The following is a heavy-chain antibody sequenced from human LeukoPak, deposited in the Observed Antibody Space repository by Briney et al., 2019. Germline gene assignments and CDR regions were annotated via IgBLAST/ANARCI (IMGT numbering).Heavy chain of an antibody. CDR3: ARGIFGVVNGAFDI. D-gene: IGHD3-3*01. CDR1: GGSVSSGVYF. J-gene: IGHJ3*02. CDR2: IYYSGST. Sequence: SETLSLTCTVSGGSVSSGVYFWSWIRQPPGKGLEWIGYIYYSGSTNYNPSLKSRVTISVDTSKNQFSLKLSSVTAADTAVYYCARGIFGVVNGAFDIWGQGTMVTVSS. V-gene: IGHV4-61*08.